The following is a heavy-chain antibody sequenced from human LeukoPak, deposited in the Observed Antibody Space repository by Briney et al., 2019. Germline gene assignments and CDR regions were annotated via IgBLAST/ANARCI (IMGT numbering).Heavy chain of an antibody. CDR3: ARDSVSGTRKDAFDI. CDR2: ISGRGDYT. V-gene: IGHV3-23*01. D-gene: IGHD1-26*01. CDR1: GFTFSSYS. J-gene: IGHJ3*02. Sequence: GGSLRLSCAASGFTFSSYSMNWVRQAPGKGLEWVSTISGRGDYTNYADSVKGRFTISRDNSKNTLYLQMNSLRAEDTAVYYCARDSVSGTRKDAFDIWGQGTMVTVSS.